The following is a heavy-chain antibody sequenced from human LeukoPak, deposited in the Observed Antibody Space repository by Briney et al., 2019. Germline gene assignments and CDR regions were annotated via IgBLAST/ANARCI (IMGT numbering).Heavy chain of an antibody. V-gene: IGHV3-23*01. CDR2: ISGSGGST. CDR1: GFTFSSYA. Sequence: GGSLRLSCAASGFTFSSYAMSWVRQAPGKGLEWVSAISGSGGSTYYADSVKGRFTISRDNSKNTLYLQMNSLRAEDTAVYYCAKVPRLQYNSGWYTTYPYYYYGMDVWGQGTTVTVSS. J-gene: IGHJ6*02. CDR3: AKVPRLQYNSGWYTTYPYYYYGMDV. D-gene: IGHD6-19*01.